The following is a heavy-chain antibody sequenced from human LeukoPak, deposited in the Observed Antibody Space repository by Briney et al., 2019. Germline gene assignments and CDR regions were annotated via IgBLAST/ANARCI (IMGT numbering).Heavy chain of an antibody. CDR1: GGTFSSYA. CDR3: ARETTIDYYDSSGPFDY. V-gene: IGHV1-69*04. D-gene: IGHD3-22*01. CDR2: IIPILGIA. Sequence: ASVKVSCKASGGTFSSYAISWVRPAPGQGLEWMGRIIPILGIANYAQKFQGRVTITADKSTSTAYMELSSLRSEDTAVYYCARETTIDYYDSSGPFDYWGQGTLVTVSS. J-gene: IGHJ4*02.